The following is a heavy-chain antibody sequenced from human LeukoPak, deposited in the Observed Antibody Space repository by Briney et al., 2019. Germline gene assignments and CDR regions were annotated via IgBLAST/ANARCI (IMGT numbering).Heavy chain of an antibody. V-gene: IGHV4-59*01. CDR3: VRDRELTY. J-gene: IGHJ4*02. D-gene: IGHD3-10*01. CDR1: DGSISIYY. CDR2: IYNSGSST. Sequence: TSETLSLTCTVSDGSISIYYWNWIRQPPGKGLEWIGYIYNSGSSTIYNPSLQSRVTISVDMSKNQLSLRLSSVTAADTAVYFCVRDRELTYWGQGILVTVSS.